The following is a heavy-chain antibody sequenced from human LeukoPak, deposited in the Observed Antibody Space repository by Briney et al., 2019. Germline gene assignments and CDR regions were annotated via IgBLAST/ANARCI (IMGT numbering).Heavy chain of an antibody. CDR1: GFTFSSYG. D-gene: IGHD2-15*01. CDR3: AKDRGVVVVAAKGFDY. V-gene: IGHV3-30*18. Sequence: RGSLRLSCAASGFTFSSYGMHWVRQAPGKGLEWVAVISYDGSNKYYADSVKGRFTISRDNSKNTLYLQMNSLRAEDTAVYYCAKDRGVVVVAAKGFDYWGQGTLVTVSS. CDR2: ISYDGSNK. J-gene: IGHJ4*02.